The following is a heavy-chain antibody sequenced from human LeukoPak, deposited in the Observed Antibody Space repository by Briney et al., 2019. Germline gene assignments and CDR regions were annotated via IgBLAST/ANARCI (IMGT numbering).Heavy chain of an antibody. CDR3: AKAGYGYNSLSYFDY. J-gene: IGHJ4*02. D-gene: IGHD5-24*01. Sequence: PGRSLRLSCAASGFTFSSYAMSWVRQAPGKGLEWVSAISGSGGSTYYADSVKGRFTISRDNSKNTLYLQMNSLRAEDTAVYYCAKAGYGYNSLSYFDYWGQGTLVTVSS. V-gene: IGHV3-23*01. CDR1: GFTFSSYA. CDR2: ISGSGGST.